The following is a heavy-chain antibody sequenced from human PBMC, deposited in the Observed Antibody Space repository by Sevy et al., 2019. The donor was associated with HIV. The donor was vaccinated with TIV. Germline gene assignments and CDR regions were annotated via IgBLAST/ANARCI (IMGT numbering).Heavy chain of an antibody. CDR1: GFTVSSNY. V-gene: IGHV3-53*01. D-gene: IGHD3-22*01. J-gene: IGHJ3*02. CDR3: ARVSVYYYDTSGYYTTGNAFDI. CDR2: IYSGVST. Sequence: GGSLRLSCAASGFTVSSNYMSWVRQAPGKGLERVSVIYSGVSTYYADSVKGRFTISRDNSKNTLYLQMNSLRAEDTAVYYCARVSVYYYDTSGYYTTGNAFDIWGQGTMVTVSS.